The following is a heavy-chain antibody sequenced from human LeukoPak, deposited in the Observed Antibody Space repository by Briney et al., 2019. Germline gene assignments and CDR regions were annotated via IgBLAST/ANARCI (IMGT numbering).Heavy chain of an antibody. V-gene: IGHV3-21*01. Sequence: PGGSLRLSCAASGFTFSNVWMSWVRRAPGKGLEWVSSISSRSSYIYYADSVKGRFTISRDNAKNSLYLQMNSLRGEDTAVYYCARDDSGFDLGALDYYYGMDVWGQGTTVTVSS. J-gene: IGHJ6*02. CDR1: GFTFSNVW. CDR2: ISSRSSYI. CDR3: ARDDSGFDLGALDYYYGMDV. D-gene: IGHD5-12*01.